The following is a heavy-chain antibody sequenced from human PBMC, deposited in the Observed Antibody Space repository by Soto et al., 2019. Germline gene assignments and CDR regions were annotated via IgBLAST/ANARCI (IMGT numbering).Heavy chain of an antibody. CDR1: GFTVSSYA. V-gene: IGHV3-30-3*01. J-gene: IGHJ3*02. CDR3: ARGDYGDYLSAFDI. D-gene: IGHD4-17*01. CDR2: ISYDGSNK. Sequence: QVQLVESGGGVVQPGRSLRLSCAASGFTVSSYAMHWVRQAPGKGLEWVAVISYDGSNKYYADSVKGRFTISRYNSKNTLYLQMNSLRAEDTAVYYCARGDYGDYLSAFDIWGQGPMVIVSS.